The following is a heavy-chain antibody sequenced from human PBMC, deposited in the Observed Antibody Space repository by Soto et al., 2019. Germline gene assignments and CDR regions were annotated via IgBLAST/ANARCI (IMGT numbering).Heavy chain of an antibody. CDR1: GFTFSNAW. CDR3: TTDDGEDIVVVPALRSELGFDY. D-gene: IGHD2-2*01. Sequence: GGSLRLSCAASGFTFSNAWMNWVRQAPGKGLEWVGRIKSKTDGGRTDYAAPVKGRFTISRDDSKNTLYLQMNSLKTEDTAVYYCTTDDGEDIVVVPALRSELGFDYWGQGTLVTVSS. CDR2: IKSKTDGGRT. J-gene: IGHJ4*02. V-gene: IGHV3-15*07.